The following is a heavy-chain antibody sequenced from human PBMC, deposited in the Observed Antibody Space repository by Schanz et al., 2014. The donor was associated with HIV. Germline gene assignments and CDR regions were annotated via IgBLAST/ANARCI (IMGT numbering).Heavy chain of an antibody. Sequence: QVQLVQSGAEVKKPGASVTVSCKASGYTFTTYDINWVRQATGQGLEWMGWINPNSGGADSAQKFQGRVTMTRDTSISTAFMELSRLRSDDTAVYYCATCRFDGELSLLRYWGQGTLVTVSS. CDR1: GYTFTTYD. V-gene: IGHV1-2*02. CDR3: ATCRFDGELSLLRY. J-gene: IGHJ4*02. D-gene: IGHD3-16*02. CDR2: INPNSGGA.